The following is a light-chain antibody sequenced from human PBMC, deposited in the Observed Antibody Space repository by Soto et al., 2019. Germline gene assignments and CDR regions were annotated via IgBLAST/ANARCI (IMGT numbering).Light chain of an antibody. Sequence: QSVLTQPASVSGSPGQSITISCTGTSGDIGSYNRVSWYQQHPGKAPKLIIYEVTDRPSGVSNRFSGSTSGNTASLTISGLQAEDEAEYYFRSYTSINTRACVFGPGTKRTVL. CDR3: RSYTSINTRACV. CDR2: EVT. CDR1: SGDIGSYNR. J-gene: IGLJ1*01. V-gene: IGLV2-14*01.